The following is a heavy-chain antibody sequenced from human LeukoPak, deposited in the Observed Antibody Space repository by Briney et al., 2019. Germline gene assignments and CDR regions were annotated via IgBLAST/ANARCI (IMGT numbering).Heavy chain of an antibody. V-gene: IGHV3-11*04. CDR2: ISSSGSTI. CDR3: ARDDIVVVPAGFDP. Sequence: GGSLRLSCAASGFTFSDYYMSWIRQAPGKGLEWVSYISSSGSTIYYADSVKGRFTISRDNAKNTLYLQMNSLRAEDTAVYYCARDDIVVVPAGFDPWGQGTLVTVSS. J-gene: IGHJ5*02. CDR1: GFTFSDYY. D-gene: IGHD2-2*01.